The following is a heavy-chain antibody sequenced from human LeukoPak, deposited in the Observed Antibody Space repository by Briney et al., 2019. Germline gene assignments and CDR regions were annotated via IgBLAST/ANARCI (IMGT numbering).Heavy chain of an antibody. J-gene: IGHJ4*02. CDR1: GFTFSSYS. CDR2: ISSSSSTI. D-gene: IGHD3-3*01. Sequence: PGGSLRLSCAASGFTFSSYSMNWVRQAPGKGLEWVSYISSSSSTIYYADSVKGRFTISRDNAKNSLYLQMNSLRAEDTAVYYCAREPFTIFGVVRDNSPIDYWGQGTLVTVSS. CDR3: AREPFTIFGVVRDNSPIDY. V-gene: IGHV3-48*01.